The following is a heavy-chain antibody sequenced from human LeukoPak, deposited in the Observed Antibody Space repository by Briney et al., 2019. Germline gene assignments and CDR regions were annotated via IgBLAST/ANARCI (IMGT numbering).Heavy chain of an antibody. J-gene: IGHJ6*04. D-gene: IGHD6-19*01. CDR3: ARQKPGSSGWYAPYYYYGMDV. V-gene: IGHV3-48*03. CDR2: ISSSGSTI. CDR1: GFTFSSYE. Sequence: PVGSLRLSCAASGFTFSSYEMNWVRQAPGKGLEWDSYISSSGSTIYYADPEKGRFTISRDNAKNSLYLQMNSLRAEDTAVYYCARQKPGSSGWYAPYYYYGMDVWGKGTTVTVSS.